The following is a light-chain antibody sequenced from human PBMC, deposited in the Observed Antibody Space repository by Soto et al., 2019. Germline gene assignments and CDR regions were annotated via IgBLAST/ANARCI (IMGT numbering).Light chain of an antibody. V-gene: IGKV3D-20*02. Sequence: IVFTQSPGTLSLSPGERATLSCRASQSVSSSYLAWYQQKPGQAPRLLIYDASNRATGVPARFSGSGSGTDFTLTISSLEPADFAVYYCQQRSSWLTFGGGTKVDI. CDR3: QQRSSWLT. J-gene: IGKJ4*01. CDR2: DAS. CDR1: QSVSSSY.